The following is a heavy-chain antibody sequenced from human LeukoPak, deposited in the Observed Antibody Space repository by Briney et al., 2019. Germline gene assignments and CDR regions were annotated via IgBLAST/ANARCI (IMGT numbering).Heavy chain of an antibody. J-gene: IGHJ4*02. D-gene: IGHD1-26*01. Sequence: ASVKVSCKASGYTFTGYYMHWVRQAPGQGLEGMGWINPNSGGTNYAQMFQGRVTMTKDTSISTAYMEMSRLRSDDTAVYYCARGSRGSYYDYWGQGTLVTVSS. CDR2: INPNSGGT. V-gene: IGHV1-2*02. CDR1: GYTFTGYY. CDR3: ARGSRGSYYDY.